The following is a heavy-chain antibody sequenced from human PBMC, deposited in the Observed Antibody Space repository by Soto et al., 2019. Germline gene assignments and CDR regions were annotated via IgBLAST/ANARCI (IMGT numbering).Heavy chain of an antibody. Sequence: PGGSLRLSCAASGFTFSSYAMHWVRQAPGKGLEWVAVISYDRSNKYYADSVKGRFTISRDNSKNTLYLQMNSLRAEDTAVYYCASPPVTGFYYYYYGMDVWGQGTTVTVSS. CDR1: GFTFSSYA. J-gene: IGHJ6*02. CDR2: ISYDRSNK. V-gene: IGHV3-30-3*01. CDR3: ASPPVTGFYYYYYGMDV. D-gene: IGHD3-16*02.